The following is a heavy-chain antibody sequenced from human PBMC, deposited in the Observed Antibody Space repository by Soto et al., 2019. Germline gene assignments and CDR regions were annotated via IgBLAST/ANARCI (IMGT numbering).Heavy chain of an antibody. J-gene: IGHJ4*02. CDR2: ISSSSSYI. CDR3: ARDYATYRYGTFAY. D-gene: IGHD5-18*01. CDR1: GFTFSSYS. Sequence: GGSLRLSCAASGFTFSSYSMNWVRQAPGKGLEWVSSISSSSSYIYYADSVKGRFTISRDNAKNSLYLQMNSLRAEDTAVYYCARDYATYRYGTFAYWGQGTLVTGSS. V-gene: IGHV3-21*01.